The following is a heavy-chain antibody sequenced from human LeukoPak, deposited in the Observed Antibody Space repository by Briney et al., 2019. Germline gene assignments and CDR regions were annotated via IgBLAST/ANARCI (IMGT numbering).Heavy chain of an antibody. Sequence: GGSLRLSCAASGFTVSSNYMSWVRQAPGKGLEWVSVIYSDGSTYYADSVKGRFTISRDNSKNTLYLQMNSLRAEDTAVYYCASHDYGGYGHFDYWGQGTLVTVSS. CDR3: ASHDYGGYGHFDY. J-gene: IGHJ4*02. D-gene: IGHD4-17*01. V-gene: IGHV3-66*04. CDR1: GFTVSSNY. CDR2: IYSDGST.